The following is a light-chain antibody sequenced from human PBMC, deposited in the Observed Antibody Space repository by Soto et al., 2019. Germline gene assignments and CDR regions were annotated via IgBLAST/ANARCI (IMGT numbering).Light chain of an antibody. CDR2: GAS. CDR1: QSVSIND. CDR3: QQYGRSSWT. J-gene: IGKJ1*01. Sequence: EIVMTQSPATLSVSPGERATLSCRASQSVSINDLAWYQQKPGQAPRLLIYGASIRATGIPDRFSGSGSGTDFTLTISRLEPEDFAVYYCQQYGRSSWTFGQGTKVHIK. V-gene: IGKV3-20*01.